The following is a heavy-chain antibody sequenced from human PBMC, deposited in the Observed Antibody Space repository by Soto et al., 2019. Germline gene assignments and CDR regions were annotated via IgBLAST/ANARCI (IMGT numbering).Heavy chain of an antibody. Sequence: GESLKISCKGSGYSFTTYWINWVRQMPGKGLEWVGRIDPNDSYTSYSPSFQGHVTISADKSIKTAYLQWSSLKASDTAMYYCARRHSSSSAFDPWGQGTLVTVSS. CDR3: ARRHSSSSAFDP. V-gene: IGHV5-10-1*01. D-gene: IGHD6-13*01. CDR1: GYSFTTYW. J-gene: IGHJ5*02. CDR2: IDPNDSYT.